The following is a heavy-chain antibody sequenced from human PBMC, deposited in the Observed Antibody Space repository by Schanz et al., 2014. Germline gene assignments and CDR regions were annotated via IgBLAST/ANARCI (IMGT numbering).Heavy chain of an antibody. CDR1: GFTLSNYA. Sequence: EMQLLESGGGLAQPGGSLRLSCAASGFTLSNYAMSWVRQAPGKGLEWVSALSEGGGGTHYADSVRGRFTISSDSSKNTLFLQMNSLRADDTAVYYCAKAADWPVTRFDPWGQGTLVTVSS. CDR3: AKAADWPVTRFDP. D-gene: IGHD3-9*01. J-gene: IGHJ5*02. CDR2: LSEGGGGT. V-gene: IGHV3-23*01.